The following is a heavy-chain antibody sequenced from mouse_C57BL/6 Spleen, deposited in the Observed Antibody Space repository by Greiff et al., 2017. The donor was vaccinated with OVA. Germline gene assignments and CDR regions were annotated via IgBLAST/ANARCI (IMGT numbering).Heavy chain of an antibody. Sequence: EVKLMESGGGLVKPGGSLKLSCAASGFTFSDYGMHWVRQAPEKGLEWVAYISSGSSTIYYADTVKGRFTISRDNAKNTLFLQMTSLRSEDTAMYYCASITTVVEWYFDVWGTGTTVTVSS. J-gene: IGHJ1*03. CDR1: GFTFSDYG. V-gene: IGHV5-17*01. CDR2: ISSGSSTI. CDR3: ASITTVVEWYFDV. D-gene: IGHD1-1*01.